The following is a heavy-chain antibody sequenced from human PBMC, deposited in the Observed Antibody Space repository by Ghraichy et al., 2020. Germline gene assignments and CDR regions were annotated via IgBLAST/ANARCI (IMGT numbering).Heavy chain of an antibody. CDR3: ARAVYHYGSGREHFDY. V-gene: IGHV4-59*01. D-gene: IGHD3-10*01. Sequence: SETLSLTCTVSGGSISSYYWSWIRQPPGKGLEWIGYIYYSGSTNYNPSLKSRVTISVDTSKNQFSLKLSSVTAADTAVYYCARAVYHYGSGREHFDYWGQGTLVTVSS. J-gene: IGHJ4*02. CDR1: GGSISSYY. CDR2: IYYSGST.